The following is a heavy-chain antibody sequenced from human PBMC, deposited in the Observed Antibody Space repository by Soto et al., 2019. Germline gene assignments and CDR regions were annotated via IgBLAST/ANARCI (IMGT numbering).Heavy chain of an antibody. CDR3: AKVRPDYNYYSYGMDV. CDR1: GFTFSSYG. D-gene: IGHD4-4*01. CDR2: ISYDGSNK. V-gene: IGHV3-30*18. J-gene: IGHJ6*02. Sequence: QVQLVESGGGVVQPGRSLRLSCAASGFTFSSYGMHWVRQAPGKGLEWVAVISYDGSNKYYADSVKGRFTISRDNSKNTLYLQMNSLRAEDTAVYYCAKVRPDYNYYSYGMDVWGQGTTVTVSS.